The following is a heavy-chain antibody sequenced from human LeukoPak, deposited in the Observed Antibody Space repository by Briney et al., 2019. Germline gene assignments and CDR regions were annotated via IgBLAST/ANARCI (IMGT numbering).Heavy chain of an antibody. CDR3: AKENPLQNWNYDY. D-gene: IGHD1-1*01. CDR1: GFTLSSDA. J-gene: IGHJ4*02. Sequence: GGSLRLSCAASGFTLSSDAMSWGRQAPGGGLEWVSAFGGGSSSTYYADSVRGRFTISRDNSKNTVYLQMDSLRAEDTAVYYCAKENPLQNWNYDYWGQGTLVTVSS. V-gene: IGHV3-23*01. CDR2: FGGGSSST.